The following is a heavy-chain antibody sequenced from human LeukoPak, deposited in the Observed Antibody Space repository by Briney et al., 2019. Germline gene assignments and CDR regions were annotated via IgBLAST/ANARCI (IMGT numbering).Heavy chain of an antibody. Sequence: PGGSLRLSCAASGFTFSSCLMSWVRQAPGKGLEWVANIKQDGSEKYYVDSVKGRFTISRDNAKNSLYLQMNSLRAEDTAVYYCAREQQLFYWGQGTLVTVSS. CDR2: IKQDGSEK. D-gene: IGHD6-13*01. CDR1: GFTFSSCL. CDR3: AREQQLFY. V-gene: IGHV3-7*01. J-gene: IGHJ4*02.